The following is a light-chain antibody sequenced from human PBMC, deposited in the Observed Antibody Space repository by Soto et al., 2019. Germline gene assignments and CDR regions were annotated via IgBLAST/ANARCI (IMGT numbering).Light chain of an antibody. V-gene: IGKV3-15*01. Sequence: EIVLTQSPATLSVSPGERATLSCRASQSISSLLAWYQQRPGQAPRLLIYGASTRATGIPARFSGSGSGTEFTLTISSLQSEDFAVYYCQQYNNWAGTFGQGTKVDIK. CDR1: QSISSL. J-gene: IGKJ1*01. CDR3: QQYNNWAGT. CDR2: GAS.